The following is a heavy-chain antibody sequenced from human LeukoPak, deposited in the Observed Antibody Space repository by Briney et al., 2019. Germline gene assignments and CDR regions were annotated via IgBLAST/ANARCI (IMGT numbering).Heavy chain of an antibody. V-gene: IGHV3-23*01. D-gene: IGHD3-16*02. CDR3: VKDSGFSSVWGSYRYNSRYFDY. J-gene: IGHJ4*02. CDR1: GFTFSSYA. Sequence: AGSLRLSCAASGFTFSSYAMSWVRQAPGKGLEWVSAISGRVGDTYYADSVKGRFTISRDNSKNTLYLQMNSLRAEDTAVYYCVKDSGFSSVWGSYRYNSRYFDYWGQGTLVTVSS. CDR2: ISGRVGDT.